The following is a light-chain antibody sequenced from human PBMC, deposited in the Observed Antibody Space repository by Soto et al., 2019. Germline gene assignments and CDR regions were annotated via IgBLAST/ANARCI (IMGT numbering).Light chain of an antibody. Sequence: QFVLTQPPSLSGAPGQTVTISCTGSSSNIGATYDVQWYQQLPGTAPKLLIYGNSNRPSGVPDRFSGSKSGTSASLAITGLQADDEADYYCQSYDSSLSAHYVFGTGTKVTVL. J-gene: IGLJ1*01. CDR2: GNS. V-gene: IGLV1-40*01. CDR1: SSNIGATYD. CDR3: QSYDSSLSAHYV.